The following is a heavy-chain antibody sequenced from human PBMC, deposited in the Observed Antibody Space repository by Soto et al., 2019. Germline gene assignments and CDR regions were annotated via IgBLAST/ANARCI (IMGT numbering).Heavy chain of an antibody. CDR2: IYYSGST. D-gene: IGHD5-18*01. V-gene: IGHV4-39*07. Sequence: SETLSLTCTVSGGSISSSSYYWGWIRQPPGKGLEWIGSIYYSGSTYYNPSLKSRVTISVVTSKNQFSLKLSSVTAADLALYYCARGRGDTAMAWYYWGQGTLVTVSS. CDR3: ARGRGDTAMAWYY. J-gene: IGHJ4*02. CDR1: GGSISSSSYY.